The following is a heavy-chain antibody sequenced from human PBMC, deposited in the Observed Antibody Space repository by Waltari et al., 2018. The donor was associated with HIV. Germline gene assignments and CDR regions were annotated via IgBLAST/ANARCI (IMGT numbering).Heavy chain of an antibody. D-gene: IGHD3-16*01. V-gene: IGHV4-39*07. CDR2: VLHSGTS. CDR1: GSSVTTNSYY. J-gene: IGHJ5*02. CDR3: VRSPFWGSLATSKRGWFDP. Sequence: PGLVRPSETLSLICSVTGSSVTTNSYYWGWLRQSPGGPLEWIRRVLHSGTSSYNTSRTRRVAISIATTSNHFSLKVASVNASDTARYWSVRSPFWGSLATSKRGWFDPWGQGILVSVS.